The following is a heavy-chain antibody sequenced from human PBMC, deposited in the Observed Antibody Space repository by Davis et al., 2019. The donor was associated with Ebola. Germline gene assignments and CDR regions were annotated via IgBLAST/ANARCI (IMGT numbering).Heavy chain of an antibody. Sequence: MPSETLSLTCTVSGGSISSGDYYWSWIRQPPGTGLEWIGYIYYSGRTYYNPSLKSRVTISVDTSKNQFSLKLSSVTAGDTAVYYCAGNGGSCYSCFDYWGQGTLVTVSS. CDR3: AGNGGSCYSCFDY. CDR2: IYYSGRT. D-gene: IGHD2-15*01. J-gene: IGHJ4*02. V-gene: IGHV4-30-4*01. CDR1: GGSISSGDYY.